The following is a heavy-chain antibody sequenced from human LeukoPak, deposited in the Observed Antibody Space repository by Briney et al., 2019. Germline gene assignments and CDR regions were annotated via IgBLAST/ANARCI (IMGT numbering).Heavy chain of an antibody. D-gene: IGHD2-21*02. CDR2: LSSSSSYI. CDR3: ARAVVVTAIGAAGYYYGMDV. CDR1: GFTFSIYS. J-gene: IGHJ6*02. Sequence: PGGALRLSCAASGFTFSIYSMNWGRPAPREGGGGGSSLSSSSSYIYYADSVKGRFTISRDNAKNSLYLQMNSLRAEDTAVYYCARAVVVTAIGAAGYYYGMDVWGQGTTVTVSS. V-gene: IGHV3-21*01.